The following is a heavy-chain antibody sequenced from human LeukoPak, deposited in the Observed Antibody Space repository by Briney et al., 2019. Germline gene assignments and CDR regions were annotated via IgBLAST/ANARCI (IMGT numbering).Heavy chain of an antibody. CDR3: ARYRREMATNPYYFDY. Sequence: PSETLSLTCTVSGGSISSYYWSWIRQPAGKGLEWIGRIYTSGSTNYNPSLKSRVTMSVDTSKNQFSLKLSSVTAADTAVYYCARYRREMATNPYYFDYWGQGTLVTVSS. CDR2: IYTSGST. J-gene: IGHJ4*02. D-gene: IGHD5-24*01. CDR1: GGSISSYY. V-gene: IGHV4-4*07.